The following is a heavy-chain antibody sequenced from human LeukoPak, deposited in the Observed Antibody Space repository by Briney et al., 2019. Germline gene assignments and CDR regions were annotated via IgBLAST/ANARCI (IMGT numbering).Heavy chain of an antibody. CDR1: GFTFNKYA. D-gene: IGHD6-19*01. CDR2: ISGSGRST. V-gene: IGHV3-23*01. Sequence: GGSLRLSCAASGFTFNKYAMSWVRQAPGKGLEWVSAISGSGRSTFYADSVKGRFTISRDNSKNTLYLQMNSLRAEDTAVYYCAKERGVAVAVIDYWGQGTLVTVSS. J-gene: IGHJ4*02. CDR3: AKERGVAVAVIDY.